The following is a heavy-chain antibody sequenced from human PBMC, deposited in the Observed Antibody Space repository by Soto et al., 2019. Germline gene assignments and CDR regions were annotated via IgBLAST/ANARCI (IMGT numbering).Heavy chain of an antibody. D-gene: IGHD6-19*01. V-gene: IGHV3-30*03. CDR2: ISDDGITK. CDR3: YRSGW. CDR1: GFTFRNFA. Sequence: QVQLVASGGGVVQPGRSLRLSCAASGFTFRNFAMHWVRQAPGKGLERVAVISDDGITKYYADSVKVRFTIARDNSKNTLYLEMNGLRPDDTAVYSAYRSGWWGQGTLVTVSS. J-gene: IGHJ4*02.